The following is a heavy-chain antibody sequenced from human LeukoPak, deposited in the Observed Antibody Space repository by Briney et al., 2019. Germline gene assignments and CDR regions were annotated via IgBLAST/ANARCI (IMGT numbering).Heavy chain of an antibody. Sequence: SQTLSLTCTASGGSISSGGYYWSWIRQHPGKGLEWIGYIYYSGSTYYNPSLKSRVTISVDTSKNQFSLKLSSVTAADTAVYYCARESIAAPEYYYYMDVWGKGTTVTVSS. CDR2: IYYSGST. CDR1: GGSISSGGYY. D-gene: IGHD6-6*01. V-gene: IGHV4-31*03. J-gene: IGHJ6*03. CDR3: ARESIAAPEYYYYMDV.